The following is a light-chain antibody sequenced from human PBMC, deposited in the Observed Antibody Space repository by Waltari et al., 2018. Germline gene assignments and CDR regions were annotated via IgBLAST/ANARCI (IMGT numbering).Light chain of an antibody. CDR2: GNS. J-gene: IGLJ2*01. V-gene: IGLV1-40*01. Sequence: QSVLTQPPSVSGAPGQRVTIYCTGNSSNIGAGYDVHWYQQLPGTAPKLLIYGNSNRPSGVPDRFSGSKSGTSASLAITGLQAEDEADYYCQSYDSSLVFGGGTKLTVL. CDR3: QSYDSSLV. CDR1: SSNIGAGYD.